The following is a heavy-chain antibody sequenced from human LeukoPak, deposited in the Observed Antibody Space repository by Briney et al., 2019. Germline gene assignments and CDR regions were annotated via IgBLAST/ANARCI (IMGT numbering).Heavy chain of an antibody. CDR2: IYHSGST. D-gene: IGHD3-10*01. J-gene: IGHJ4*02. CDR1: GYSISTGYY. CDR3: VRVPYYYDSGSYHPRFFDY. V-gene: IGHV4-38-2*01. Sequence: ETLSLTCAVSGYSISTGYYWGWIRQPPGKGLEWIGSIYHSGSTNYNPSLERRATISVDTSKNQFSLRLSSVTAADTAVYYCVRVPYYYDSGSYHPRFFDYWGQGTLVTVSS.